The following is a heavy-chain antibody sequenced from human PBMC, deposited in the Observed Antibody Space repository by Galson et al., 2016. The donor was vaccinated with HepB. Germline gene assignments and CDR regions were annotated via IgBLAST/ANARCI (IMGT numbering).Heavy chain of an antibody. J-gene: IGHJ3*02. D-gene: IGHD3-22*01. CDR3: APIHRIDYYDSNGYSLIGDNDAFDI. Sequence: PALVKPTQTLTLTCTVSGFSLSNAKMGVSWIRQPPGKALEWLAHIFSNDEKSYSTSLKSRLTISKDTSKSHVVLTMTNMDPVYTATYYCAPIHRIDYYDSNGYSLIGDNDAFDIWGQGTMVTVSS. CDR2: IFSNDEK. V-gene: IGHV2-26*01. CDR1: GFSLSNAKMG.